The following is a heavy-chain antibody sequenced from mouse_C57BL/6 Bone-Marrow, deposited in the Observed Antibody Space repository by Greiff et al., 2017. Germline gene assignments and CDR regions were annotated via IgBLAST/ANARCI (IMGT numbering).Heavy chain of an antibody. J-gene: IGHJ2*01. D-gene: IGHD1-1*01. CDR1: GYTFTSYG. CDR2: IYPRSGNT. Sequence: VQLQQSGAELARPGASVKLSCKASGYTFTSYGISWVKQRTGQGLEWIGEIYPRSGNTYYNEKFKGKATLTADNSSSTAYMELRSLTSDDSAVYFCARHYYGSSYYFDYWGQGTTLTVSS. CDR3: ARHYYGSSYYFDY. V-gene: IGHV1-81*01.